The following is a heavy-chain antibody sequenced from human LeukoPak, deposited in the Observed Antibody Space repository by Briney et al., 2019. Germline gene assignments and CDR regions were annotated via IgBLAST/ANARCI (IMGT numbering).Heavy chain of an antibody. CDR1: GFTFSSYG. CDR3: ARFFREWLYNFDY. V-gene: IGHV3-74*03. J-gene: IGHJ4*02. D-gene: IGHD3-3*01. CDR2: INTDGSRT. Sequence: PGGSLRLSCAASGFTFSSYGMHWVRQVPGKGLVWVSQINTDGSRTTYADSVKGRFTISRDNAKNTLYLQMNSLGAEDTAVYYCARFFREWLYNFDYWGQGTLVTVSS.